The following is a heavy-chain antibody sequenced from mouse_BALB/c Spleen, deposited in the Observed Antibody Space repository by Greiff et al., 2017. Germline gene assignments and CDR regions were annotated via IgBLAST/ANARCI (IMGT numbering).Heavy chain of an antibody. D-gene: IGHD2-1*01. J-gene: IGHJ2*01. CDR1: GFTFSSFG. V-gene: IGHV5-17*02. CDR2: ISSGSSTI. Sequence: EVKLVESGGGLVQPGGSRKLSCAASGFTFSSFGMHWVRQAPEKGLEWVAYISSGSSTIYYADTVKGRFTISRDNPKNTLFLQMTSLRSEDTAMYYCARLESYGNYFDYWGQGTTLTVSS. CDR3: ARLESYGNYFDY.